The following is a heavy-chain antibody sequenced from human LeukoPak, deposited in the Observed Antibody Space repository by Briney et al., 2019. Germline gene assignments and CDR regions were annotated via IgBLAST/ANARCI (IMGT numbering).Heavy chain of an antibody. J-gene: IGHJ4*02. D-gene: IGHD3-16*01. CDR1: GFTFSSYI. CDR3: ARGSVGGGNYFDY. CDR2: ISSDSSYI. Sequence: GGSLRLSCAASGFTFSSYIMNWVRQAPGKGLEWVSSISSDSSYIYYADSVEGRFTISRDNAKNSLYLQMNSLRAEDTAVYYCARGSVGGGNYFDYWGQGTLVTVSS. V-gene: IGHV3-21*01.